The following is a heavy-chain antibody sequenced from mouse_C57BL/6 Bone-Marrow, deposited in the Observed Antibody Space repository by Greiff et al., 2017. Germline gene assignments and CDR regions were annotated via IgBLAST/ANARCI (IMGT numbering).Heavy chain of an antibody. CDR1: GYSITSGYY. Sequence: DVKLQESGPGLVKPSQSLSLTCPVTGYSITSGYYWNWIRQFPGNKLEWMGYISYDGSNNYNPSLKNRISITRDTSKNQFFLKLNSVTTEDTATYYCARARTGFAYWGQGTLVTFSA. V-gene: IGHV3-6*01. CDR3: ARARTGFAY. CDR2: ISYDGSN. J-gene: IGHJ3*01. D-gene: IGHD4-1*01.